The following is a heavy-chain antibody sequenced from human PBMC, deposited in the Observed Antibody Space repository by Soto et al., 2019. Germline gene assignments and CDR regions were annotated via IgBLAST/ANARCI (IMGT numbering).Heavy chain of an antibody. CDR2: ISSDASEK. J-gene: IGHJ1*01. Sequence: QVQLVESGGGVVQPGASLTLSCAASGFTFSGFGMHWVRQAPGKGLEWVAVISSDASEKFYVDSVKGRFSISRDDSHSKVCLQMNSLRREDTGVYYCARDLGGYVHLWAKSTYWGQGTLVNVS. D-gene: IGHD5-12*01. CDR3: ARDLGGYVHLWAKSTY. CDR1: GFTFSGFG. V-gene: IGHV3-30*04.